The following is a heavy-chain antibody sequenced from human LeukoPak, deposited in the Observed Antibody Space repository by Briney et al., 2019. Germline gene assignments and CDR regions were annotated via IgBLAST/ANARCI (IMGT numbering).Heavy chain of an antibody. CDR2: ISYDGSNK. CDR1: GFTFSSYA. D-gene: IGHD2-21*02. CDR3: ARSTAHLDY. V-gene: IGHV3-30-3*01. J-gene: IGHJ4*02. Sequence: GGSLRLSCAASGFTFSSYAMHWVRQAPGKGLEWVAVISYDGSNKYYADSVKGRFTISRDNSKNTLYLQMNSLRAEDTAVYYCARSTAHLDYWGQGTLVTVSS.